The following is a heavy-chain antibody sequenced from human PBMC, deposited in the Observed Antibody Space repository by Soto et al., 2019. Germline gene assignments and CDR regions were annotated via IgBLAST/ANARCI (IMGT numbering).Heavy chain of an antibody. CDR3: ARHSGSYYDY. Sequence: GESLKISCKGSGYSFTSYWIAWVRQMPGKGLEWMGVIYPGDSDTRYSPSFQGQVTVSADKSISTAYLQWGRLKASDTAMYYCARHSGSYYDYWGQGTLVTVSS. CDR2: IYPGDSDT. D-gene: IGHD1-26*01. J-gene: IGHJ4*02. CDR1: GYSFTSYW. V-gene: IGHV5-51*01.